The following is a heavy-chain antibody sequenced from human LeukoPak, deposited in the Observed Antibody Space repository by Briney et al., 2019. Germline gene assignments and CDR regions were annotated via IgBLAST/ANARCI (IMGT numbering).Heavy chain of an antibody. D-gene: IGHD3-10*01. J-gene: IGHJ4*02. CDR3: ARDPRAVRPGVNYFDS. V-gene: IGHV3-48*03. CDR1: GFTFRSYE. Sequence: PGGSLRLSCAASGFTFRSYEMNWIRQAPGKGLEWVSYISSSGSTRSYADSVKGRFTISRDNAKNSLYLQMNSLRAEDTAVYYCARDPRAVRPGVNYFDSWGQGTLVTVSS. CDR2: ISSSGSTR.